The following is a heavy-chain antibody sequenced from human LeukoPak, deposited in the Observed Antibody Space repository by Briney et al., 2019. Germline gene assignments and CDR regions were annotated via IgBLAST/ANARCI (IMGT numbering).Heavy chain of an antibody. CDR2: ICWDDDK. CDR3: AHRRGSTWRLNSWFDP. CDR1: GFSPSTSEGG. J-gene: IGHJ5*02. V-gene: IGHV2-5*02. Sequence: SGPTLVNPTQTLTLTGTFSGFSPSTSEGGVGWIRQPPVKALEWLTIICWDDDKRYSPSLKSRLTITQDTSKSQVVLTMTHMDPVDTATYYCAHRRGSTWRLNSWFDPWGQGTRVTVSS. D-gene: IGHD6-13*01.